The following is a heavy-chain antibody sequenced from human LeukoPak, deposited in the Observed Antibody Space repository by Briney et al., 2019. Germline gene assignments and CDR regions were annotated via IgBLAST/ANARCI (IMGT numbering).Heavy chain of an antibody. D-gene: IGHD2-15*01. J-gene: IGHJ4*02. CDR3: ASMLGCSGGSCYMGLEDY. CDR2: IKQDGSEK. V-gene: IGHV3-7*01. Sequence: GGSLRLSCAASGFTFSSYWMSWVRQAPGKGLEWVANIKQDGSEKYYVDSVKGRFTISRDNAKNSLYLQMNSLRAEDTAVYYCASMLGCSGGSCYMGLEDYWGQGTLVTVSS. CDR1: GFTFSSYW.